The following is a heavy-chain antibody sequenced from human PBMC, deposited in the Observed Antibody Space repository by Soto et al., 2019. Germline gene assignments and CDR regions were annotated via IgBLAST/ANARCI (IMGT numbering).Heavy chain of an antibody. J-gene: IGHJ3*01. CDR1: GFTFDDHG. CDR2: ITWNGATT. D-gene: IGHD6-19*01. Sequence: EVQLVESGGGVVRPGGSLRFSCAASGFTFDDHGMTWVRQAPGKGLEWVSGITWNGATTGYADSVKGRFTISRDNAKNSLYLQMNSLRVEDTALYYCARDGGVVVAVDAFDVWGQGTMVTVSS. V-gene: IGHV3-20*04. CDR3: ARDGGVVVAVDAFDV.